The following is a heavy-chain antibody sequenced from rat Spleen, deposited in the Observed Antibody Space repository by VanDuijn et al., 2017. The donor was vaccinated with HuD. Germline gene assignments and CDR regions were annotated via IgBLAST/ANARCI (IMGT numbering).Heavy chain of an antibody. V-gene: IGHV2-41*01. CDR1: GFSLTSYN. CDR3: ARDRMDYCYYFDY. Sequence: QVQLKESGPGLVQPSQTLSLTCTVAGFSLTSYNVHWIRQSPGKGLEWMGVIWNIGGTRYNPALKPRLSISKDTSKSKVFLKMISLQTEDTATYYFARDRMDYCYYFDYWGQGVMVTVSS. D-gene: IGHD1-6*01. CDR2: IWNIGGT. J-gene: IGHJ2*01.